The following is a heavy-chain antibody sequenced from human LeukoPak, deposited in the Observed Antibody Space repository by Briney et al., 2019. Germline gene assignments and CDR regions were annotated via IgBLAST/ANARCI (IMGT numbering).Heavy chain of an antibody. V-gene: IGHV1-2*02. Sequence: ASVKVSCKASGYTLTGYYMHWVRQAPGQGLEWMGWINPNSGGTNYAQKFQGRVTTTRDTSISTGYMELRRLRSDDRAVYYCARGPPTIVVIITTGDFDYWGQGTLVTVSS. CDR2: INPNSGGT. CDR3: ARGPPTIVVIITTGDFDY. CDR1: GYTLTGYY. D-gene: IGHD3-22*01. J-gene: IGHJ4*02.